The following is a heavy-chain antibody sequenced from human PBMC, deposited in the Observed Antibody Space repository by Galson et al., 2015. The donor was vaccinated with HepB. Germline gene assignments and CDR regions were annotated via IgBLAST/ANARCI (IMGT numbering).Heavy chain of an antibody. CDR3: AKMYGEDDWYFDL. J-gene: IGHJ2*01. CDR2: ISYDGSNK. V-gene: IGHV3-30*18. D-gene: IGHD4-17*01. Sequence: SLRLSCAASGFTFSRYGMHWVRQAPGKGLEWVAVISYDGSNKYYADSVKGRFTISRDNSKNTLYLQMNSLRAEDTAVYYCAKMYGEDDWYFDLWGRGTLVTVSS. CDR1: GFTFSRYG.